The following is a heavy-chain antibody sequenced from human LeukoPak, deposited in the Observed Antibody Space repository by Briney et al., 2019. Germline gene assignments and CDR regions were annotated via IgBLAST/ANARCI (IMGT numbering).Heavy chain of an antibody. Sequence: GGSLRLSCAASGFTFSSYAMSWVRQAPGKGLEWVSAISGSGGSTYYADSVKGRFTISRDNSKNTLYLQMNSLRAEDTAVYYCAKDGRHSYGPEPAFDIWGQGTMVTVSS. CDR2: ISGSGGST. CDR3: AKDGRHSYGPEPAFDI. V-gene: IGHV3-23*01. D-gene: IGHD5-18*01. CDR1: GFTFSSYA. J-gene: IGHJ3*02.